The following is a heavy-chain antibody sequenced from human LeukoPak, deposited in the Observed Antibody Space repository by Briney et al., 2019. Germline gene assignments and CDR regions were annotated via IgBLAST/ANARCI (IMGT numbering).Heavy chain of an antibody. D-gene: IGHD4-23*01. CDR1: GFTFSSYG. CDR3: ARDPLVDYGGKLLFGNLDY. CDR2: ISGTGGTT. Sequence: TGGSLRLSCAASGFTFSSYGMSWVRQAPGKGLEWVSAISGTGGTTYYADSVKGRFTISRDNSKNTLYLQMNSLRAEDTAVYYCARDPLVDYGGKLLFGNLDYWGQGTLVTVSS. V-gene: IGHV3-23*01. J-gene: IGHJ4*02.